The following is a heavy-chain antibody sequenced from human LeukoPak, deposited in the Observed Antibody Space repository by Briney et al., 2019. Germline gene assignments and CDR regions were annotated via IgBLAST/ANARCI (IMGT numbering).Heavy chain of an antibody. J-gene: IGHJ4*02. CDR1: GFTFNNYG. CDR2: IMYDGTSK. V-gene: IGHV3-30*02. Sequence: GGSLRLSCAASGFTFNNYGIHWVRQAPGKGLEWVSFIMYDGTSKYYADSVKGRFTISRDNAKKSLYLQMNSLRAEDTAIYYCARGRGYSYGYFEYWGQGTLVTVSS. CDR3: ARGRGYSYGYFEY. D-gene: IGHD5-18*01.